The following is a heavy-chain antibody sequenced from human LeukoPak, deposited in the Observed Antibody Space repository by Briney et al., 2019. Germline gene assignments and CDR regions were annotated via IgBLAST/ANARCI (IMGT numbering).Heavy chain of an antibody. Sequence: GGSLRLSCGASGFTFSSYWMHWVRQAPGKGLVWVSRINSDGSSKSYADSVKGRFTISRDNSKNTVYLQMNSLRVEDTAVYYCVSSDYGDYGSFDYWGQGTLVTVSS. CDR2: INSDGSSK. V-gene: IGHV3-74*01. CDR3: VSSDYGDYGSFDY. D-gene: IGHD4-17*01. CDR1: GFTFSSYW. J-gene: IGHJ4*02.